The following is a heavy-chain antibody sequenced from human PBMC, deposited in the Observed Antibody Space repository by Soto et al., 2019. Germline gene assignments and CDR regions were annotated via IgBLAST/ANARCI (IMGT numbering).Heavy chain of an antibody. CDR3: GRANSGSNQGFDY. CDR2: IIPLLGMA. V-gene: IGHV1-69*02. Sequence: QVQLVQSGTEAKKPGSSVKVSCKASGDAFNTYTISWVRQAPGQGLEWMGRIIPLLGMADYAQKFQGRVTITADTSTRTAYMDLISLRSEDTAVYYCGRANSGSNQGFDYWGQGTLVTVSS. D-gene: IGHD1-26*01. J-gene: IGHJ4*02. CDR1: GDAFNTYT.